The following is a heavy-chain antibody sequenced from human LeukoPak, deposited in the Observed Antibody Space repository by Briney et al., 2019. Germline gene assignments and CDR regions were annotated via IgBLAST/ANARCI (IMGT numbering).Heavy chain of an antibody. CDR3: ASSSWYGYYYYMDV. D-gene: IGHD6-13*01. CDR2: IYYSGST. J-gene: IGHJ6*03. Sequence: SETLSLTCAVSGGSISTNNWWTWVRQPPGKGLEWIGSIYYSGSTYYNPSLKSRVTISVDTSKNQFSLKLSSVTAADTAVYYCASSSWYGYYYYMDVWGKGTTVTVSS. CDR1: GGSISTNNW. V-gene: IGHV4-4*02.